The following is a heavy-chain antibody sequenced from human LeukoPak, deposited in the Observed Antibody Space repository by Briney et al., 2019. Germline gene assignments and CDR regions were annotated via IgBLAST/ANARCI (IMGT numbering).Heavy chain of an antibody. CDR2: IYPGEYAT. Sequence: GEALKISCKGLGYSFSSYWIAWVRQMPGKGLELMGIIYPGEYATRYSPSFEGQVTISADKSTNNAYMQWSSMKASDAAMFCCARSASGWYNSYYFDSWGEGTVVTVS. CDR1: GYSFSSYW. V-gene: IGHV5-51*01. D-gene: IGHD6-19*01. J-gene: IGHJ4*02. CDR3: ARSASGWYNSYYFDS.